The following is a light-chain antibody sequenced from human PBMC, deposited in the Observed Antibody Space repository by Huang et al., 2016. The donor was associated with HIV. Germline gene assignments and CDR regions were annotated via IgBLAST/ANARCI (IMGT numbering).Light chain of an antibody. J-gene: IGKJ2*01. CDR3: QQYNDWPPYT. V-gene: IGKV3-15*01. CDR2: GAS. CDR1: QSVSSN. Sequence: EIVMTQSPATLSVSPGERATLSCRASQSVSSNLAWYQQKLGQAPRLLIYGASTRATGIPARVSGSGSGTEFTLTISRLQSEDFAVYYCQQYNDWPPYTFGQGTKLEIK.